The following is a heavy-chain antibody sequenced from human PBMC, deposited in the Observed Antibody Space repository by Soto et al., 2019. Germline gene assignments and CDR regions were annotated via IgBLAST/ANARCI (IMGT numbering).Heavy chain of an antibody. CDR1: GGSISSYY. CDR3: ARRRGGSVYSSGWYPDDAFDI. CDR2: IYYSGST. Sequence: QVQLQESGPGLVKPSETLSLTCTVSGGSISSYYWSWIRQPPGKGLEWIGYIYYSGSTNYNPSLKSRVTISVDTSKNQFPLKLSSVTAADTAVYYCARRRGGSVYSSGWYPDDAFDIWGQGTMVTVSS. J-gene: IGHJ3*02. V-gene: IGHV4-59*08. D-gene: IGHD6-19*01.